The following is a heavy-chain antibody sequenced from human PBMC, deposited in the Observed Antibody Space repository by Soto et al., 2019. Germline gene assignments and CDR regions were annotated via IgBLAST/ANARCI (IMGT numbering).Heavy chain of an antibody. CDR3: VRENDYYGMDV. CDR1: GFTFRSFW. CDR2: INSDGSSA. V-gene: IGHV3-74*01. Sequence: GGSLRLSCVASGFTFRSFWMHWVRQGPGEGLVWLSRINSDGSSATYADSVKGRFTISRDNAKSTLYLQMNSLRAEDTAVYYCVRENDYYGMDVWGQGTTVTVSS. J-gene: IGHJ6*02.